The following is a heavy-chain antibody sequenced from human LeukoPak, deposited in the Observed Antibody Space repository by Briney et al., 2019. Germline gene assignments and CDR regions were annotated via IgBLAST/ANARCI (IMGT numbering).Heavy chain of an antibody. CDR3: ARRGYYGSGSYYKGPFDY. D-gene: IGHD3-10*01. Sequence: GGSLRLSCAASGFTFSSYWMSWVRQAPGKGLEWVANIKQDGSEEYYVDSVKGRFTISRDNAKNSLYLQMNSLRAEDTAAYYCARRGYYGSGSYYKGPFDYWGQGTLVTVSS. CDR1: GFTFSSYW. J-gene: IGHJ4*02. V-gene: IGHV3-7*03. CDR2: IKQDGSEE.